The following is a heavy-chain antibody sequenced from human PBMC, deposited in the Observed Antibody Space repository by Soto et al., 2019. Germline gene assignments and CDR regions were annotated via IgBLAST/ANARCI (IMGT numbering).Heavy chain of an antibody. CDR3: ARLRQLVYYCDY. CDR2: INHSGST. CDR1: GGSFSGYY. Sequence: QVQLQQWGAGLLKPSETLSLTCAVYGGSFSGYYWSWIRQPPGKGLEWIGEINHSGSTNYNPSLKSRVTITLDTSKNQFSLKLSSVTAADTAMYYCARLRQLVYYCDYWGQGTLFAVSS. J-gene: IGHJ4*02. V-gene: IGHV4-34*01. D-gene: IGHD6-6*01.